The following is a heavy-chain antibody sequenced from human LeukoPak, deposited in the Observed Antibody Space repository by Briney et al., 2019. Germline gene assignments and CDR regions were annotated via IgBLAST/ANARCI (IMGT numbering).Heavy chain of an antibody. D-gene: IGHD3-22*01. Sequence: SETLSLTCTVSGYSISSGYYWGWIRQPPGKGLERIGSIYQSGSTYYNASLKSRVTISADTSKNQFSLRLSSVTAADTAVYYCARGTDSRGYQFKGFDYWGQGTLVTVSS. CDR2: IYQSGST. J-gene: IGHJ4*02. CDR3: ARGTDSRGYQFKGFDY. CDR1: GYSISSGYY. V-gene: IGHV4-38-2*02.